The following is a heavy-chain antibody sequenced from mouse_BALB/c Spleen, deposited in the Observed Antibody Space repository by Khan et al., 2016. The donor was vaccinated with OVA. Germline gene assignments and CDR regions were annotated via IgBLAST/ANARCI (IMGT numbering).Heavy chain of an antibody. CDR1: GYSITSGYG. D-gene: IGHD1-2*01. J-gene: IGHJ2*01. CDR3: ARTARIKY. Sequence: EVKLLESGPGLVKPSQSLSLTCTVTGYSITSGYGWNWIRQFHGNKLEWMGYISYSGSTNYNPTLKSRISITQDTSKNQFFLQLNSVTTEDTATYYCARTARIKYWGQGTTLTVSS. CDR2: ISYSGST. V-gene: IGHV3-2*02.